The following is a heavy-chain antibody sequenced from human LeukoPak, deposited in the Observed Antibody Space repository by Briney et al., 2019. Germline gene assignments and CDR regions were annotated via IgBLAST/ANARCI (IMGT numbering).Heavy chain of an antibody. CDR3: ARDSGPIGSGSYRYSYSYMDV. CDR2: IYSCGST. D-gene: IGHD3-10*01. Sequence: GGSLRLSCAASGFTVSSNYMSWVRQAPGKGLEWVSVIYSCGSTYYADSVKGRFTISRDNFKNTLYLQMTRLRAEDTAVYYCARDSGPIGSGSYRYSYSYMDVWGKGTTVTVSS. V-gene: IGHV3-53*01. J-gene: IGHJ6*03. CDR1: GFTVSSNY.